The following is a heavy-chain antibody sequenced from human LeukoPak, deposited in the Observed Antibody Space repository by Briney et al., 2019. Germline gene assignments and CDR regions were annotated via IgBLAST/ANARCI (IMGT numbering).Heavy chain of an antibody. Sequence: KPSETLSLTCTVSGGSIGSYYWSWIRPPPGKELAWIGYIYYSGSTNYNPFLKSRVTISVDTSKNQFSLKLSSVTAADTAVYYCARHRPLLRYSSGWYAYYFDYWGQGTLVTVSS. J-gene: IGHJ4*02. D-gene: IGHD6-19*01. CDR2: IYYSGST. V-gene: IGHV4-59*01. CDR1: GGSIGSYY. CDR3: ARHRPLLRYSSGWYAYYFDY.